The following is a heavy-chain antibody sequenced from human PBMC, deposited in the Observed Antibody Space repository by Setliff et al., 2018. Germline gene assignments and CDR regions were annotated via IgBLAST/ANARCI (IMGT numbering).Heavy chain of an antibody. Sequence: SETLSLTCAVYGGSFSDNYWSWIRQPPGKGLEWIGQIHHSGITNYSPSLKSRVTISVDMAKNQISLKLSSVAAADTAVYYWANHGCSGAGCKFSFDPWGQGTLVTVSS. CDR3: ANHGCSGAGCKFSFDP. CDR2: IHHSGIT. D-gene: IGHD2-15*01. CDR1: GGSFSDNY. J-gene: IGHJ5*02. V-gene: IGHV4-34*01.